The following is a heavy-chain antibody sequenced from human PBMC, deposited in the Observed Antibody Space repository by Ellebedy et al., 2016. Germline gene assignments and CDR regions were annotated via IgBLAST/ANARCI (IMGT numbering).Heavy chain of an antibody. D-gene: IGHD5-12*01. CDR2: IIPIFGTA. J-gene: IGHJ4*02. V-gene: IGHV1-69*13. CDR3: ARGYSGYDYSLVDY. Sequence: SVKVSCXASGGTFSSYAISWVRQAPGQGLEWMGGIIPIFGTANYAQKFQGRVTITADESTSTAYMELRSLRSDDTAVYYCARGYSGYDYSLVDYWGQGTLVTVSS. CDR1: GGTFSSYA.